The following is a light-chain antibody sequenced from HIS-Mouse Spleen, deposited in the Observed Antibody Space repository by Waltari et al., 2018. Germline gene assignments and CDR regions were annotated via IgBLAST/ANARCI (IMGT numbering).Light chain of an antibody. CDR1: AWPTQS. Sequence: SYELTQPPSVSVSPGQTARTTCPGDAWPTQSAYWYQQKPGQAPVLVIYKDSERPSGIPERFSGSSSGTTVTLTISGVQAEDEADYYCQSADSSGTYWVFGGGTKLTVL. CDR3: QSADSSGTYWV. V-gene: IGLV3-25*03. CDR2: KDS. J-gene: IGLJ3*02.